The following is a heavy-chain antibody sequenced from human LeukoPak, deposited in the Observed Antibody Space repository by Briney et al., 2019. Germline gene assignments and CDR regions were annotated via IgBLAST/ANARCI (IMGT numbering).Heavy chain of an antibody. D-gene: IGHD3-22*01. V-gene: IGHV1-2*02. CDR2: INPNSGGT. Sequence: ASVKVSCKASGYTFTGYYMHWVRQAPGQGLEWMGWINPNSGGTNYAQKFQGRVTMTRDTSISTAYMELSRLRSDDTAVYYCARGSNYYYDVTADYPRYWGQGTLVTVSS. CDR3: ARGSNYYYDVTADYPRY. CDR1: GYTFTGYY. J-gene: IGHJ4*02.